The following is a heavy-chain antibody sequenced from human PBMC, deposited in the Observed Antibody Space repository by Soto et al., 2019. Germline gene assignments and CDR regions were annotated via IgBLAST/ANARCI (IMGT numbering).Heavy chain of an antibody. CDR3: AKERKVVRLSDAFDI. D-gene: IGHD2-21*01. V-gene: IGHV4-31*03. J-gene: IGHJ3*02. CDR1: GGSISSGGYY. CDR2: IYYSGST. Sequence: PSETLSLTCTVSGGSISSGGYYRSWIRQHPGKGLEWIGYIYYSGSTYYNPSLKSRVTISVDTSKNQFSLKLSSVTAADTAVYYCAKERKVVRLSDAFDIWGQGTMVTVSS.